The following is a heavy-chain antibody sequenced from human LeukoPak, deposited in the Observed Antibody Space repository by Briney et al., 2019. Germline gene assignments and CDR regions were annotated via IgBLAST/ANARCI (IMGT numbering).Heavy chain of an antibody. CDR1: GYTFTSYG. Sequence: SVKVSCKASGYTFTSYGISWVRQAPGQGLEWMGGIIPIFGTANYAQKFQGRVTITADESTSTAYMELSSLRSEDTAVYYCAREGSGYDPFDYWGQGTLVTVSS. CDR3: AREGSGYDPFDY. J-gene: IGHJ4*02. V-gene: IGHV1-69*13. D-gene: IGHD5-12*01. CDR2: IIPIFGTA.